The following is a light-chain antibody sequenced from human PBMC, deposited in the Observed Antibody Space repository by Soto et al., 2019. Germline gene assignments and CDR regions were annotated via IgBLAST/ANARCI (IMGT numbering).Light chain of an antibody. CDR3: RSYTTSSTHVV. J-gene: IGLJ2*01. Sequence: QLVLTQPASVSGSPGQSITISCTGTSSDVGSYNYVSWYQQYPGKAPKLMIYDVSNRPSGVSYRFSGSKSGNTASLTISGLQAEDEADYYCRSYTTSSTHVVFGGGTKLTVL. V-gene: IGLV2-14*01. CDR1: SSDVGSYNY. CDR2: DVS.